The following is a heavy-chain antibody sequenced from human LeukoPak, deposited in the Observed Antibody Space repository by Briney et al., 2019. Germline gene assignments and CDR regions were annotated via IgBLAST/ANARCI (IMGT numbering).Heavy chain of an antibody. CDR2: IYHSGST. J-gene: IGHJ4*02. CDR1: GGSISSSNW. V-gene: IGHV4-4*02. Sequence: SGTLSLTCAVSGGSISSSNWWGWVRQPPGKGLGWIGGIYHSGSTNYNPSLKSRVTISVDKSKNQFSLKLSSVTAADTAVYYCARLVGSEWELPNFDYWGQGTLVTVSS. CDR3: ARLVGSEWELPNFDY. D-gene: IGHD1-26*01.